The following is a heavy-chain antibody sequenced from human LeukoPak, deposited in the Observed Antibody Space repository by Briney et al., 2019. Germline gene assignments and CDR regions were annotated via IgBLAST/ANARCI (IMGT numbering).Heavy chain of an antibody. D-gene: IGHD4-17*01. J-gene: IGHJ4*02. CDR2: ISYDGSNK. CDR1: GFTFSSYA. CDR3: AREFAYGDYERGAFDY. Sequence: GGSLRLSCAASGFTFSSYAMHWVRQAPGKGLEWVAVISYDGSNKYYADSAKGRFTISRDNSKNTLYLQMNSLRAEDTAVYYCAREFAYGDYERGAFDYWGQGTLVTVSS. V-gene: IGHV3-30-3*01.